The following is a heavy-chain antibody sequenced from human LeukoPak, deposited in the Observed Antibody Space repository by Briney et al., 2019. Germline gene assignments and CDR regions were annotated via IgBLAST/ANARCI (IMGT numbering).Heavy chain of an antibody. D-gene: IGHD1-26*01. CDR2: IYYSGST. V-gene: IGHV4-59*08. Sequence: PSETLSLTCTVSGGSISTYYWNWIRQPPGKGLEWIGYIYYSGSTNYNPSLKSRVTISVDTSKNQFSLKLSSVTAADTAVYYCARQGPYSGNYYGGIDYWGQGTLVTVSS. CDR3: ARQGPYSGNYYGGIDY. J-gene: IGHJ4*02. CDR1: GGSISTYY.